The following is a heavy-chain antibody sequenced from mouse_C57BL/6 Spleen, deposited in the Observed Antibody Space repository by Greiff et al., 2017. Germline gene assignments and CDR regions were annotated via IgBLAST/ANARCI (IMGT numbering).Heavy chain of an antibody. D-gene: IGHD2-5*01. CDR2: IDPEDGEI. Sequence: VQLQQSGAELVKPGASVKLSCTASGFNIKDYYMHWVKQRTEQGLEWIGRIDPEDGEIKYAPKFQGKVTITADTASNTAYLQLSRLTSEDTAVYYCTRAYSNYFDYWGQGTPLTVSA. CDR1: GFNIKDYY. J-gene: IGHJ2*01. CDR3: TRAYSNYFDY. V-gene: IGHV14-2*01.